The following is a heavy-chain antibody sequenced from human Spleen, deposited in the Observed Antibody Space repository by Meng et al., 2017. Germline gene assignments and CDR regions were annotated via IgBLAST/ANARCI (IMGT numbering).Heavy chain of an antibody. Sequence: GESLKISCAASGFNFRHYAMSWVRQAPGKGLEWVSDVRGSGASTNYADSVKGRFTISRDNSKNTLYLQMNSLRAEDTAVYYCATPGIGSSGGYWGQGTLVTVSS. CDR1: GFNFRHYA. J-gene: IGHJ4*02. D-gene: IGHD6-19*01. CDR3: ATPGIGSSGGY. CDR2: VRGSGAST. V-gene: IGHV3-23*01.